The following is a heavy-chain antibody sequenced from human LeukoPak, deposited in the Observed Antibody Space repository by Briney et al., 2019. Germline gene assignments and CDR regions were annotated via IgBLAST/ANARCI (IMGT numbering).Heavy chain of an antibody. V-gene: IGHV3-74*01. Sequence: EGSLRLSCAASGFTFSSHWMHWVRQAPGKGLVWVSRINTDGSSTSYADSVKGRFNISRDNAKNTLYLQMNSLRAEDMAVYYCARAASCGGDCSSSYLQHWGQGTLVTVSS. J-gene: IGHJ1*01. CDR2: INTDGSST. CDR3: ARAASCGGDCSSSYLQH. D-gene: IGHD2-21*02. CDR1: GFTFSSHW.